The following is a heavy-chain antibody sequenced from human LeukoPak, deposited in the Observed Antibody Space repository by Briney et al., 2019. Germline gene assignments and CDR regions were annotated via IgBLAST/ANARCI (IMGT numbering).Heavy chain of an antibody. CDR2: IYTSGST. J-gene: IGHJ5*02. D-gene: IGHD6-13*01. CDR3: ARAGIAAPGRGWFDP. V-gene: IGHV4-61*02. Sequence: SETLSLTCTVSGGSISSGSYYWSWIRQPAGKGLEWIGRIYTSGSTNYNPSLKSRVTISVDTSKNQFSLKLSSVTAADTAVYYCARAGIAAPGRGWFDPWGQGTLVTISS. CDR1: GGSISSGSYY.